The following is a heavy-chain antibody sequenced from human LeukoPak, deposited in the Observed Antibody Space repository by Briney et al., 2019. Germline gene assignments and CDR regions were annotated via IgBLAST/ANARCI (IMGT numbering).Heavy chain of an antibody. Sequence: SETLSLTCAVYGGSFSGYYWSWIRQPPGKGLEWIGEINHSGSTNYNPSLKSRVTISVDTSKNQFSLKLSSVTAADTAVYYCARYRAFDIWGRGTLVTVSS. V-gene: IGHV4-34*01. CDR1: GGSFSGYY. CDR3: ARYRAFDI. CDR2: INHSGST. J-gene: IGHJ3*02.